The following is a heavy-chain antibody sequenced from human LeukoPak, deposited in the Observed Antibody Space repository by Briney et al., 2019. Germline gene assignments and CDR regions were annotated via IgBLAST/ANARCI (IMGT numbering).Heavy chain of an antibody. D-gene: IGHD3-22*01. CDR3: ATSYYYDSSDYYYGMDV. J-gene: IGHJ6*02. Sequence: ASVKVSCKASGYTFTSYDINWVRQATGQGLEWMGWMNPNSGNTGYAQKFQGRVTMTRNTSISTAYMELSRLRSDDTAVYYCATSYYYDSSDYYYGMDVWGQGTTVTVSS. CDR1: GYTFTSYD. CDR2: MNPNSGNT. V-gene: IGHV1-8*01.